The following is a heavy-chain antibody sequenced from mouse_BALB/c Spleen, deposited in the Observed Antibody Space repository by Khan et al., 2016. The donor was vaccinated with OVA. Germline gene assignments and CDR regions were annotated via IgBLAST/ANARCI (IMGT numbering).Heavy chain of an antibody. CDR1: GFSLTDYG. J-gene: IGHJ4*01. CDR3: ARQPYYHYNVMDY. Sequence: QVQLKESGPGLVAPSQSLSITCTISGFSLTDYGIHWVRQPPGKGLEWLVLMWGDGTKSYNSALKYRLTISKENSNIQVFLKMNSLQTDDTAMYFCARQPYYHYNVMDYWGQGTSVTVSS. D-gene: IGHD2-10*01. CDR2: MWGDGTK. V-gene: IGHV2-6-1*01.